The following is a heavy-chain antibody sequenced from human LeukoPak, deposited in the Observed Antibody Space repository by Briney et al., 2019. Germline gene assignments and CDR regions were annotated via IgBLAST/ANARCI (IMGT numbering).Heavy chain of an antibody. D-gene: IGHD6-19*01. Sequence: SSQTLSLTCAISGDSVSSNSAAWNWIRQSPSRGLEWLGRTYYRSKWYNDYAVSVKSRITINPDTSKNQFSLQLDSVTPEDTAVYYCARDLIWFGSGLYTGLDYWGQGTLVTVSS. CDR1: GDSVSSNSAA. J-gene: IGHJ4*02. V-gene: IGHV6-1*01. CDR2: TYYRSKWYN. CDR3: ARDLIWFGSGLYTGLDY.